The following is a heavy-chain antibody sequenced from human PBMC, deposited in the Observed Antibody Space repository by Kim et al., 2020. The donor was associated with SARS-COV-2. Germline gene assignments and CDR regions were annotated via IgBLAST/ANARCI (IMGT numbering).Heavy chain of an antibody. CDR1: EFIFSGSA. CDR2: IRSKTRNYAT. Sequence: GGSLRLSCATSEFIFSGSAMQWVRQASGKGLEWVGRIRSKTRNYATSYAASVKGRFTISRDDSKSTPYLQMDSLKTEDTAVYYCGARGDMGGPGDYWGQGPLVTVSS. D-gene: IGHD3-16*01. V-gene: IGHV3-73*01. J-gene: IGHJ4*02. CDR3: GARGDMGGPGDY.